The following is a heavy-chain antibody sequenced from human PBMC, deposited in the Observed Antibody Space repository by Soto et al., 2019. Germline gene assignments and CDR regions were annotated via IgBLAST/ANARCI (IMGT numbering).Heavy chain of an antibody. J-gene: IGHJ3*01. CDR1: GFTFSSYA. CDR2: ISGSGGST. D-gene: IGHD2-15*01. V-gene: IGHV3-23*01. Sequence: EVQLLESGGGLVQPGGSLRLSCAASGFTFSSYAMSWVRQAPGKGLEWVSAISGSGGSTYYADAVRGRFTISRDNSKNRLYLDLDRLCGEDTAVYYSATPLGYCSGGGGYSDDFGLCGQGTNVVVSS. CDR3: ATPLGYCSGGGGYSDDFGL.